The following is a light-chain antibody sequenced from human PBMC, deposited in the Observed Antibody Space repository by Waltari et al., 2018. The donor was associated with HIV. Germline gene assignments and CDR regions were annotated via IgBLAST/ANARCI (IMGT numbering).Light chain of an antibody. CDR2: GAS. CDR3: QQYDTSFT. J-gene: IGKJ4*01. CDR1: QNIGGTY. V-gene: IGKV3-20*01. Sequence: IVLTQSPGPLCLSPGERATLSCTASQNIGGTYLAWYQHKPGQAPRLLIYGASSRATDIPDRFSGSGSGTDFTLTISRLEPEDFAVYYCQQYDTSFTFGGGTKVEIK.